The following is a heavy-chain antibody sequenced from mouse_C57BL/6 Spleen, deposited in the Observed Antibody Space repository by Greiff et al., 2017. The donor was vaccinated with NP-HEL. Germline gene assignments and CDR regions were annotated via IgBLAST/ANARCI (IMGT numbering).Heavy chain of an antibody. CDR3: ARSYYSPIDY. D-gene: IGHD2-12*01. Sequence: QVQLKESGPELVKPGASVKISCKASGYAFSSSWMNWVKQRPGKGLEWIGRIYPGDGDTNYNGKFKGKATLTADKSSSTAYMQLSSLTSEDSAVYFCARSYYSPIDYWGQGTTLTVSS. J-gene: IGHJ2*01. CDR2: IYPGDGDT. V-gene: IGHV1-82*01. CDR1: GYAFSSSW.